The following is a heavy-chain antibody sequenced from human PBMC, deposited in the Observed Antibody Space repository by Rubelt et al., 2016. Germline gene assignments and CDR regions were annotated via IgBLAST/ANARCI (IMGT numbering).Heavy chain of an antibody. CDR1: GFTFSSYA. D-gene: IGHD1-14*01. CDR3: ARGITTTEPIDY. CDR2: ISASGYST. Sequence: EVQLVESGGGLVQPGGSLRLSCAASGFTFSSYAMSWVRQAPGKGLEWVSGISASGYSTYYADSVKGRFTISRDKSKSTLDLQMNSLRTEDTAVYYCARGITTTEPIDYWGQGTLVIVSP. J-gene: IGHJ4*02. V-gene: IGHV3-23*04.